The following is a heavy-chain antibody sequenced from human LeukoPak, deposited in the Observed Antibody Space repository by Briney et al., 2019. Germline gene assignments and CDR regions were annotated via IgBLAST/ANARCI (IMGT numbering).Heavy chain of an antibody. D-gene: IGHD3-22*01. V-gene: IGHV4-39*07. Sequence: PSETLSLTCTVSGGSISSSSCYWGWIRQPPGKGLEWIGSIYYSGSTYYNPSLKSRVAISVDTSKNQFSLKLSSVTAADTAVYYCARLNYYDKGNLYYFDYWGQGTLVTVSS. CDR1: GGSISSSSCY. J-gene: IGHJ4*02. CDR3: ARLNYYDKGNLYYFDY. CDR2: IYYSGST.